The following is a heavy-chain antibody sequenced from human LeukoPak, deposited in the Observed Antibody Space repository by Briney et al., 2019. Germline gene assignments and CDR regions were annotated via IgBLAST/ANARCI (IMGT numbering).Heavy chain of an antibody. Sequence: SETLSLTCAVYGGSFSGYYWSWIRQPAGKGLEWIGRIYTSGSTNYNPSLKSRVTMSVDTSKNQFSLKLSPVTAADTAVYYCARTSIAVAGKVRAFDYWGQGTLVTVSS. CDR3: ARTSIAVAGKVRAFDY. CDR1: GGSFSGYY. J-gene: IGHJ4*02. V-gene: IGHV4-59*10. D-gene: IGHD6-19*01. CDR2: IYTSGST.